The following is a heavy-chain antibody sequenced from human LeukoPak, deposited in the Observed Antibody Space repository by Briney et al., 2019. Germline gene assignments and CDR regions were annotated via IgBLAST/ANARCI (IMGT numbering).Heavy chain of an antibody. CDR1: GGSFSGYY. CDR3: AGIKEDTAMVVTSDY. D-gene: IGHD5-18*01. V-gene: IGHV4-34*01. Sequence: PSETLSLTCAVYGGSFSGYYWSWIRQPPGKGLEWIGEINHSGSTNYNPSLKSRVTISVDTSKNQFSLKLSSVTAADTAVYYCAGIKEDTAMVVTSDYWGQGTLVTVSS. J-gene: IGHJ4*02. CDR2: INHSGST.